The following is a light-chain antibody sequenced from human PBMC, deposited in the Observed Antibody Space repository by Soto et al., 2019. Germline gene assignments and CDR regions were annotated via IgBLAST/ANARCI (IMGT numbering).Light chain of an antibody. V-gene: IGKV1-12*01. J-gene: IGKJ4*01. CDR1: QVISTW. Sequence: DIQMTQSPSSVSASVGDRVTITRRASQVISTWLAWYQQRPGKAPKLLIYTASSLQSGVPSRFSGSGSGTDFTLTISSLQPEDFAIYYCQQANNFPFTFGGGTKVEIK. CDR3: QQANNFPFT. CDR2: TAS.